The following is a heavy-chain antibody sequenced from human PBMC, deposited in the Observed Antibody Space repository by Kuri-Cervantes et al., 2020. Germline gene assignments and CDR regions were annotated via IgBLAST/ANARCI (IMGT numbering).Heavy chain of an antibody. CDR1: GYTFTSYD. CDR3: ARVSGYGSGGSCYPAVDM. V-gene: IGHV1-8*01. Sequence: ASVKVSCKASGYTFTSYDINWVRQATGQGLEWMGWMNPNSGNTGYAQKFQGRVTMTRDTSASTAYMGLSSLRSEDTAVYYCARVSGYGSGGSCYPAVDMWGQGTMVTVSS. CDR2: MNPNSGNT. D-gene: IGHD2-15*01. J-gene: IGHJ3*02.